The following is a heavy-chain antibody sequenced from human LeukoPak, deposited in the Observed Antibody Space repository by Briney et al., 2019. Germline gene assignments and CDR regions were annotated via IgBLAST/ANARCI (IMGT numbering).Heavy chain of an antibody. D-gene: IGHD2-8*01. J-gene: IGHJ6*03. V-gene: IGHV7-4-1*02. Sequence: GASVKVSCKASGYTFTSYAMNWVRQAPGQGLEWMGWINTNTGNPTYAQGFTGRFVFSLDTSVSTAYLQISSLKAEDTAVYYCARAIRYCTNGVCYNYYYYMDVWGKGTTVTVSS. CDR2: INTNTGNP. CDR1: GYTFTSYA. CDR3: ARAIRYCTNGVCYNYYYYMDV.